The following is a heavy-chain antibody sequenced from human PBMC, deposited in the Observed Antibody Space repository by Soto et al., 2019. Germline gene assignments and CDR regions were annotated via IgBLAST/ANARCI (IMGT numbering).Heavy chain of an antibody. CDR1: RGTFSSYA. CDR3: ATRDPGHY. CDR2: IIPIFGSP. J-gene: IGHJ4*02. Sequence: AASVKVSCKASRGTFSSYAISWLRQAPGQGLQWMGGIIPIFGSPNYAQKFQDRVTMTRDTSTSTVYMELSSLRSEDTAVYYCATRDPGHYWGQGTLVTVSS. V-gene: IGHV1-69*05.